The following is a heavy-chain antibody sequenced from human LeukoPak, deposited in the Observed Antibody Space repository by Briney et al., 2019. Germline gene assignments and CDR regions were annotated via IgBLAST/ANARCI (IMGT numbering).Heavy chain of an antibody. Sequence: ASVKVSCKVSGYTLTELSMHWVRQDPGKGLEWMGGFDPEDGATIYAQKFQGRVTMTEDTSTDTAYMELSSLRSEDTAVYYCATRPYSSSWYYFDYWGQGTLVTVSS. CDR2: FDPEDGAT. CDR3: ATRPYSSSWYYFDY. CDR1: GYTLTELS. J-gene: IGHJ4*02. D-gene: IGHD6-13*01. V-gene: IGHV1-24*01.